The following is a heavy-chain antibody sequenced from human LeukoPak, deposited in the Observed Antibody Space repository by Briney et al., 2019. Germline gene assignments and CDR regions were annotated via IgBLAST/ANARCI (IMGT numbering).Heavy chain of an antibody. J-gene: IGHJ4*02. Sequence: GGSLRLSCSASGFTFSNYAMHWVRQAPGKGLEYVSAISSNGGSTYYADSVKGRFTMSRDNSKNTLYLQMNSLRAEDTAVYYCARDGGAAAGYWGQGTLVTVSS. CDR3: ARDGGAAAGY. V-gene: IGHV3-64*04. CDR1: GFTFSNYA. D-gene: IGHD6-13*01. CDR2: ISSNGGST.